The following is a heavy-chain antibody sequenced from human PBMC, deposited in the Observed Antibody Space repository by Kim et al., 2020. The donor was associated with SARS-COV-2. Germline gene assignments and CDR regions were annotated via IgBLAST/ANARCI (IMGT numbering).Heavy chain of an antibody. J-gene: IGHJ4*02. CDR3: ARGSGAGIIGDY. D-gene: IGHD6-19*01. CDR2: IWYDGSNQ. Sequence: GGSPRLSCAASGFIFSSYGMHWVRQAPGKGLEWVAIIWYDGSNQNYADSVKGRFTISRDDSKHTLYLQMNSLRAEDTAVYYCARGSGAGIIGDYWGQGTLVTVSS. V-gene: IGHV3-33*01. CDR1: GFIFSSYG.